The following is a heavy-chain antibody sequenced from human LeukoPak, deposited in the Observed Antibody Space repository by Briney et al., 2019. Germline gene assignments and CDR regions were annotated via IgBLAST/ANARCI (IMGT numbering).Heavy chain of an antibody. CDR3: VYGGGLRYFDWPVDY. V-gene: IGHV4-39*07. J-gene: IGHJ4*02. D-gene: IGHD3-9*01. Sequence: KPSQTLSLTCTVSGGSISSSSYYWGWIRQPPGKGLEWIGSIYYTGSTYYNPSLKSRVTISVDTSKNQFSLKLSSVTAADTAVYYCVYGGGLRYFDWPVDYWGQGTLVTVSS. CDR2: IYYTGST. CDR1: GGSISSSSYY.